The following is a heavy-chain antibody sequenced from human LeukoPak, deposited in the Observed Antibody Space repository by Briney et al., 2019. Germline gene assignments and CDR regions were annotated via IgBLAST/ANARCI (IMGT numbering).Heavy chain of an antibody. Sequence: ASVKVSCKASVYTFTSYGISLVRQAPGQGLEWMAWISAYNGNTNYAQKLQGRVTMTTDTSTSTAYMELRSLRSDDTAVYYCARDSDIYDILTGYLDYWGQGTLVTVSS. CDR1: VYTFTSYG. CDR2: ISAYNGNT. D-gene: IGHD3-9*01. CDR3: ARDSDIYDILTGYLDY. V-gene: IGHV1-18*01. J-gene: IGHJ4*02.